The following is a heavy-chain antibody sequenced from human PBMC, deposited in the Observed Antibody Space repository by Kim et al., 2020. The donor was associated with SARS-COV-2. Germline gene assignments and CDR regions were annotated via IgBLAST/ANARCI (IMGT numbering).Heavy chain of an antibody. CDR1: GFTFGDYA. D-gene: IGHD2-21*02. CDR3: AKVLGGDSPHRYYYYGMDV. CDR2: ISWNSGSI. J-gene: IGHJ6*02. Sequence: GGSLRLSCAASGFTFGDYAMHWVRQAPGKGLEWVSGISWNSGSIGYADSVKGRFTISRDNAKNSLYLQMNSLRAEDTALYYCAKVLGGDSPHRYYYYGMDVWGQGTTVTVSS. V-gene: IGHV3-9*01.